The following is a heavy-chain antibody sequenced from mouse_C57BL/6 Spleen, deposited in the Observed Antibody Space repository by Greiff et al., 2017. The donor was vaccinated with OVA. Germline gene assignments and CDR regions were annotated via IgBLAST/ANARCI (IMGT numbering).Heavy chain of an antibody. V-gene: IGHV1-64*01. Sequence: QVQLQQPGAELVKPGASVKLSCKASGYTFTSYWLHWVKQRPGQGLEWIGMIHPNSGSTNYNEKFKSKATLTVDKSSSTAYMQLSSLTSEDSAVYYCARPYYYGSRDWYFDVWGTGTTVTVSS. J-gene: IGHJ1*03. CDR3: ARPYYYGSRDWYFDV. CDR2: IHPNSGST. CDR1: GYTFTSYW. D-gene: IGHD1-1*01.